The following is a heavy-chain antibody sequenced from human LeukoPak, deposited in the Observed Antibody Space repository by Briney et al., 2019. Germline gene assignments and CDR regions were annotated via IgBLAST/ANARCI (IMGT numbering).Heavy chain of an antibody. CDR2: IYYSGST. CDR1: GGSISSYY. Sequence: PSETLSLTCTVSGGSISSYYWSWIRQPPGKGLEWIGYIYYSGSTNYNPSLKSRVTISVDTSKNQFSLKLSSVTAADTAVYYCAGGKQWLAFDYWGQGTLVTVSS. V-gene: IGHV4-59*01. D-gene: IGHD6-19*01. J-gene: IGHJ4*02. CDR3: AGGKQWLAFDY.